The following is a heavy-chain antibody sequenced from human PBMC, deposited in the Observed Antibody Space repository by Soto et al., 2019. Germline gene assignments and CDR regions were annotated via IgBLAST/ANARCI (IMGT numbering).Heavy chain of an antibody. CDR3: ARVYYYGSGSYGMDV. D-gene: IGHD3-10*01. J-gene: IGHJ6*02. CDR2: IYYSGST. V-gene: IGHV4-39*01. CDR1: GGSISSSSYY. Sequence: QLQLQESGPGLVKPSETLSLTCTVSGGSISSSSYYWGWIRQPPGKGLEWIGGIYYSGSTYYNPSLKSRVTRSVDTSKNQFSLKLSSVTAADTAVYYCARVYYYGSGSYGMDVWGQGTTVTVSS.